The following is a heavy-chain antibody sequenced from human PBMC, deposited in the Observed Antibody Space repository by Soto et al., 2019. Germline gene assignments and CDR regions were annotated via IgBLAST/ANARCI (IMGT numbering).Heavy chain of an antibody. CDR3: ARCGPGENQLSQFAY. CDR2: INYSGST. CDR1: GGSISSYY. D-gene: IGHD3-10*01. Sequence: PSETLSLTCTVSGGSISSYYWTWIRQPPGKGLEWIGYINYSGSTKYNPSLKSRVTMSVDTSKNQFFLKVRSVTAADTAVYYCARCGPGENQLSQFAYWGQGALVTVSS. J-gene: IGHJ4*02. V-gene: IGHV4-59*01.